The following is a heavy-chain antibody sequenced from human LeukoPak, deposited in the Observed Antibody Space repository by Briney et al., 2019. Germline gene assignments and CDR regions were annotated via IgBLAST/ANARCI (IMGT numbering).Heavy chain of an antibody. CDR2: IKQDGSEK. CDR1: GFTFSSYR. D-gene: IGHD5-24*01. Sequence: EGSLRLSCAASGFTFSSYRMSWVRQAPGKGLEWVANIKQDGSEKYYVDSVKGRFTISRDNAKNSLYLQMNSLKTEDTAVYYCTTEQRWLQLRHFDYWGQGTLVTVSS. J-gene: IGHJ4*02. V-gene: IGHV3-7*03. CDR3: TTEQRWLQLRHFDY.